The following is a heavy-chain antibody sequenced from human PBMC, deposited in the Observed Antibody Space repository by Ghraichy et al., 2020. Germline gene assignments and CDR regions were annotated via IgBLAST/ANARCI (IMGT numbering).Heavy chain of an antibody. CDR3: TTYNQKDAFDF. J-gene: IGHJ3*01. CDR2: IKTTGTT. V-gene: IGHV3-15*05. Sequence: GGSLRLSCAAPGITFSNVWMSWVRQAPGKGLEWVGRIKTTGTTDYAVPVKGRFTISRDDSKKMLYLQMNSLKTEDTAAYYCTTYNQKDAFDFWGQGTVVTVSS. CDR1: GITFSNVW. D-gene: IGHD1-14*01.